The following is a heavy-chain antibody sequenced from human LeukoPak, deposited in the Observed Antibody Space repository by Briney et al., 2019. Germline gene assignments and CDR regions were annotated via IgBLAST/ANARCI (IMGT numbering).Heavy chain of an antibody. V-gene: IGHV4-34*01. CDR1: GGSFSGYY. CDR3: ARVPSGREFDY. D-gene: IGHD3-10*01. Sequence: SETLSLTCAVYGGSFSGYYWSWIRQPPGKGLEWIGEINHSGSTNYNPSLKSRVTISVDTPKNQFSLKLSSVTAADTAVYYCARVPSGREFDYWGQGTLVTVSS. CDR2: INHSGST. J-gene: IGHJ4*02.